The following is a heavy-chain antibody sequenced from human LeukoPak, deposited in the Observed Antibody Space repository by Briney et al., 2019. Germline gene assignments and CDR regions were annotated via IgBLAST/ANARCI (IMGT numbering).Heavy chain of an antibody. CDR2: INHSGST. CDR1: GGSFSGYY. V-gene: IGHV4-34*01. J-gene: IGHJ4*02. CDR3: ARAHYFDY. Sequence: SETLSLTCAVYGGSFSGYYRGWIRQPPGKGLEWIGEINHSGSTNYNPSLKSRVTISVDTSKNQFSLKLSSVTAADTAVYYCARAHYFDYWGQGTLVTVSS.